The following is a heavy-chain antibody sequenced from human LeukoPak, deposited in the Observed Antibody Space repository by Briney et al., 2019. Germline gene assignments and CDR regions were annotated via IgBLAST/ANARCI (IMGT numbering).Heavy chain of an antibody. V-gene: IGHV1-2*02. CDR1: GYSFSDYY. D-gene: IGHD2/OR15-2a*01. J-gene: IGHJ5*02. CDR3: ARPLGSLKEYWWFDP. Sequence: ASVKVSCTASGYSFSDYYIHWLRQAPGQGLEWMGWINPKSGGTNYAQNFQGRVTMTRDTSSTTVYMELTRLRSDDTAVYYCARPLGSLKEYWWFDPWGQGTLVTVSS. CDR2: INPKSGGT.